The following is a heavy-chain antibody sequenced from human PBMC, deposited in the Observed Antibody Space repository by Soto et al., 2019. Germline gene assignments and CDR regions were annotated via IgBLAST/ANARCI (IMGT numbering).Heavy chain of an antibody. CDR3: ARGGYYDKVWGKMNYYGLDV. CDR1: GYTFIRYG. J-gene: IGHJ6*02. D-gene: IGHD3-16*01. Sequence: QVRLVQSAAEVKKPGASVKVSCKASGYTFIRYGITWVRQAPGQGLEWRGWISAYNDYTNYAQKLQGRVTMTTDTSTSTVYMELRSLRSDDTAVYYCARGGYYDKVWGKMNYYGLDVWGQWTTVTVSS. V-gene: IGHV1-18*01. CDR2: ISAYNDYT.